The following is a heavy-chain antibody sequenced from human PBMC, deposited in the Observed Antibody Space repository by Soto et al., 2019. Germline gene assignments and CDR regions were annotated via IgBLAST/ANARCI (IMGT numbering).Heavy chain of an antibody. CDR1: GGSISSGGYY. V-gene: IGHV4-31*03. CDR2: IYYSGST. CDR3: ARVPRNYDFWSGYYGNWFDP. J-gene: IGHJ5*02. Sequence: SETLSLTCTVSGGSISSGGYYWSWIRQHPGKGLEWIGCIYYSGSTYYNPSLKSRVTISVDTSKNQFSLKLSSVTAADTAVYYCARVPRNYDFWSGYYGNWFDPWGQGTLVTVSS. D-gene: IGHD3-3*01.